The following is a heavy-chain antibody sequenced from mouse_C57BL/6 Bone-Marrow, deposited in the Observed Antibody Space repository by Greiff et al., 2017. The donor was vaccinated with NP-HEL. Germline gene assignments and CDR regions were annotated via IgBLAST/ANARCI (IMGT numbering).Heavy chain of an antibody. V-gene: IGHV1-52*01. CDR2: IDPSDSET. CDR1: GYTFTSYW. J-gene: IGHJ2*01. D-gene: IGHD1-1*01. CDR3: ARGGITTVVDY. Sequence: QVQLQQPGAELVRPGSSVKLSCKASGYTFTSYWMHWVKQRPIQGLEWIGNIDPSDSETHYIQKFKDKATLTVAKSSSTAYMQLSSLTSEDSAVYYWARGGITTVVDYWGQGTTLTVSS.